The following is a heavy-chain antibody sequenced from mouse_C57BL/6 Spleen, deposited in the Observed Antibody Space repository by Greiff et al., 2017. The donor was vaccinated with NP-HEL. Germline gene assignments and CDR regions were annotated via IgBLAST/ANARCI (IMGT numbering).Heavy chain of an antibody. Sequence: QVQLQQPGAELVRPGSSVKLSCKASGYTFTSYWMHWVKQRPIQGLEWIGNIDPSDSETHYNQKFKDKATLTVDKSSSTAYMQLSSLTSDDSAVYYCARGNDGPFYAMDDWGQGTSGTVSS. CDR3: ARGNDGPFYAMDD. J-gene: IGHJ4*01. CDR2: IDPSDSET. D-gene: IGHD2-3*01. CDR1: GYTFTSYW. V-gene: IGHV1-52*01.